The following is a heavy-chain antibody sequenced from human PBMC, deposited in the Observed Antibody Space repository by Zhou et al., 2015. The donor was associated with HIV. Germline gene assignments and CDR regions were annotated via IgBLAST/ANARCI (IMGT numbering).Heavy chain of an antibody. Sequence: QVQLVQSGAEVKKPGSSVKVSCKASGGTFSSYAISWVRQAPGQGLEWMGGIIPIFGTANYAQKFQGRVTITADESTSTAYMELSSLRSEDTAVYYCAWDYYDSSGYSYYYGMDVWGQGTTVTVSS. V-gene: IGHV1-69*01. CDR1: GGTFSSYA. CDR2: IIPIFGTA. CDR3: AWDYYDSSGYSYYYGMDV. D-gene: IGHD3-22*01. J-gene: IGHJ6*02.